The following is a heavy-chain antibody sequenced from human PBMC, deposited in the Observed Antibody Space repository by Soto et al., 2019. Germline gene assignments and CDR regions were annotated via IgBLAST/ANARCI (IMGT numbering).Heavy chain of an antibody. CDR1: GFTFSSYA. CDR3: AKAPSDDYIFPH. Sequence: GESLKISCAASGFTFSSYALSWVRQAPGKGLEWVSAISAGGGATYYADSVKGRFTISRDNSKNTLFLQMNGLRAEDTAVYYCAKAPSDDYIFPHWGQGTLVTVSS. J-gene: IGHJ4*02. CDR2: ISAGGGAT. D-gene: IGHD3-16*01. V-gene: IGHV3-23*01.